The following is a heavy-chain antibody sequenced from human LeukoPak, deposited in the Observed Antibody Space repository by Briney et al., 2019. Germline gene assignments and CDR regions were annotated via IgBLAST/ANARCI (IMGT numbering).Heavy chain of an antibody. V-gene: IGHV3-30-3*01. J-gene: IGHJ4*02. CDR1: GFTFSSYA. D-gene: IGHD5-24*01. CDR2: ISYDGSNK. CDR3: ARGMAAHPLDY. Sequence: GGSLRLSCAASGFTFSSYAMHWVRQAPGKGLEWVAVISYDGSNKYYADSVKGRFTISRDNSKNTLYLQMNSLRAEDTAVYYCARGMAAHPLDYWGQGTLVTVSS.